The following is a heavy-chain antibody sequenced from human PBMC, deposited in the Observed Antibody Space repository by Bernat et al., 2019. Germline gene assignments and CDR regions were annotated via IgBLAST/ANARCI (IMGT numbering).Heavy chain of an antibody. J-gene: IGHJ3*02. CDR1: GGFISSSRYY. CDR2: IYYSGST. D-gene: IGHD2-21*02. V-gene: IGHV4-39*01. CDR3: ARHGGYCGGDGYSGAFDI. Sequence: QLQLQESGPGLVKPSETLSLTCTVSGGFISSSRYYWGWIRQPPGKGLEWIGSIYYSGSTYYNPSLKSRVTISVDTSKNQFSLKLSSVTAADTAVYYCARHGGYCGGDGYSGAFDIWGQGTMVTVSS.